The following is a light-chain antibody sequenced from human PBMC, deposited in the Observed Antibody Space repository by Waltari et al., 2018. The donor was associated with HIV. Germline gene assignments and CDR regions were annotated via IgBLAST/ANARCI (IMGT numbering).Light chain of an antibody. CDR1: TSNIRSNS. CDR3: ATWDDTLDGPV. CDR2: SNS. V-gene: IGLV1-44*01. Sequence: QSVLTQSPSASGPPGQRVTISRSGGTSNIRSNSVSWYQQVPGTAPQLFMFSNSLRPSGVPDRFSGSKSGTSASLAISGLQSEDEADYYCATWDDTLDGPVFGGGTRLTVL. J-gene: IGLJ3*02.